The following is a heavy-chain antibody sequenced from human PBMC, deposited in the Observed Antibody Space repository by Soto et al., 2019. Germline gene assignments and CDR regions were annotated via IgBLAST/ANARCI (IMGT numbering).Heavy chain of an antibody. V-gene: IGHV4-31*03. Sequence: SETLSLTCTVSGGSISSGGYYWSWIRQHPGKGLEWIGYIYYSGSTYYNPSLKSRVTISVDTSKNQFSLKLSSVTAADTAVYYCASSRLYSSRWYDYYGMDFWGQGTTVTGSS. D-gene: IGHD6-13*01. J-gene: IGHJ6*02. CDR2: IYYSGST. CDR1: GGSISSGGYY. CDR3: ASSRLYSSRWYDYYGMDF.